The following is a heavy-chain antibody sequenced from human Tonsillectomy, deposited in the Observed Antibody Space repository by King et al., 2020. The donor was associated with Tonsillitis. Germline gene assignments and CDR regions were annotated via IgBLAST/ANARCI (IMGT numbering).Heavy chain of an antibody. J-gene: IGHJ4*02. V-gene: IGHV3-23*04. CDR3: AKDLFYRDWLEPLDY. Sequence: VQLVESGGGLVQPGESLRLSCAASGFTFSTYAMSWVRQAPGKGLEWVSNIGGSGASTYYADSVKDRFTISRDNSKNTLYLQMDSLRAEDTAIYYCAKDLFYRDWLEPLDYWGQGTLVTVSS. CDR2: IGGSGAST. D-gene: IGHD3/OR15-3a*01. CDR1: GFTFSTYA.